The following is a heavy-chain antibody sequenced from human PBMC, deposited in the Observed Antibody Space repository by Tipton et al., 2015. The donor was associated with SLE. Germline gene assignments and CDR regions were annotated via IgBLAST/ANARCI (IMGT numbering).Heavy chain of an antibody. V-gene: IGHV4-38-2*02. CDR1: GGSISSGFY. CDR2: TYHTGST. CDR3: ARDPASVDS. Sequence: LRLSCSVSGGSISSGFYWGWIRQPPTKGLEWLGTTYHTGSTYYSPSLESRVTISVDTSKNQFSLKLSSVTAADTAVYYCARDPASVDSWGQGTLVTVSS. D-gene: IGHD2-2*01. J-gene: IGHJ5*01.